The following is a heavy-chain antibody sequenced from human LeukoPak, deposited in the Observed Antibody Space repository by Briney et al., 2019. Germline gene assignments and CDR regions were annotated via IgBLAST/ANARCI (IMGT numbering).Heavy chain of an antibody. Sequence: PGESLRLSCAASGFSFTTYWMSWVRQAPGKGLEWVANIKQDGTEQYYVASVKGRFTISRDNAENSVYLQMNSLRAEDTAVYYCARDRSPVRFDPWGQGTLVTVSS. CDR1: GFSFTTYW. CDR3: ARDRSPVRFDP. D-gene: IGHD6-19*01. J-gene: IGHJ5*02. V-gene: IGHV3-7*01. CDR2: IKQDGTEQ.